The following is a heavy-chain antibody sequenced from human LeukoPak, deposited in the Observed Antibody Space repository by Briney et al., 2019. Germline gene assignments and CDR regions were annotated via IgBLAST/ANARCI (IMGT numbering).Heavy chain of an antibody. Sequence: SVKVSCKASGYTFTGYYMHWVRQAPGQGLEWMGGIIPIFGTANYAQKFQGRVTITADESTSTAYMELSSLRSGDTAVYYCARVGWNYVYWGQGTLVTVSS. V-gene: IGHV1-69*13. J-gene: IGHJ4*02. D-gene: IGHD1-7*01. CDR1: GYTFTGYY. CDR3: ARVGWNYVY. CDR2: IIPIFGTA.